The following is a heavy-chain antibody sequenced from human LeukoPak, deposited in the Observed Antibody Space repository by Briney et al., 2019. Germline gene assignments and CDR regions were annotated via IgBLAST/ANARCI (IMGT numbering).Heavy chain of an antibody. J-gene: IGHJ4*02. CDR3: ARGPNFGDYVDFLDY. CDR1: GFTFSSHW. CDR2: IKQGGSDI. D-gene: IGHD4-17*01. V-gene: IGHV3-7*01. Sequence: GGSLRLSCAASGFTFSSHWMTWVRQAPGKGLEWVANIKQGGSDIYYVDSVKGRFTISRDDAKNSLYLQMSSLRAEDTAVYYCARGPNFGDYVDFLDYWGQGALVTVCS.